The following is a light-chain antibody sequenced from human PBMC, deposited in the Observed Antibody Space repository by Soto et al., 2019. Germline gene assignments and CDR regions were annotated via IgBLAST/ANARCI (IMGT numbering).Light chain of an antibody. V-gene: IGKV2-28*01. CDR3: MQALQTPYT. Sequence: DIVLTQSPLSLPVTPGEPASISCRSSQSLLHSNGYNYVDWYLQKAGQSPQLLMYMSSNRAAGVPDRFSGSRLGTDFTLKISSVEAEDVGVYYCMQALQTPYTFGQGTKLEIK. J-gene: IGKJ2*01. CDR1: QSLLHSNGYNY. CDR2: MSS.